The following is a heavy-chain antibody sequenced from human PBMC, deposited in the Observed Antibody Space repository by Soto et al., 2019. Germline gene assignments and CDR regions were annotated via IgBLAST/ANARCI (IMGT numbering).Heavy chain of an antibody. J-gene: IGHJ3*02. D-gene: IGHD3-22*01. CDR1: GYTFTSYY. CDR2: INPSGGST. Sequence: ASVKVSCKASGYTFTSYYMHWVRQAPGQGLDWMGIINPSGGSTSYAQKFQGRVTMTRDTSTSTVYMELSSLRSEDTAVYYCARDLGYYDSSGYYHDAFDIWGQGTMVTVSS. CDR3: ARDLGYYDSSGYYHDAFDI. V-gene: IGHV1-46*01.